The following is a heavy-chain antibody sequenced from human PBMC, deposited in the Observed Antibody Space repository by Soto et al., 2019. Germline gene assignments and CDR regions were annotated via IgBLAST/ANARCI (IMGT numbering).Heavy chain of an antibody. CDR3: ARDIAAAGMDV. D-gene: IGHD6-13*01. CDR2: IYYSGST. CDR1: AGSISSYY. J-gene: IGHJ6*04. Sequence: SETLSLTCTVSAGSISSYYLSWIRQPPGKELEWIGYIYYSGSTNYNPSHKSRVTISVDTSKNQFSFQLSSVNVAEMVVYYCARDIAAAGMDVWGKGTTVTVSA. V-gene: IGHV4-59*01.